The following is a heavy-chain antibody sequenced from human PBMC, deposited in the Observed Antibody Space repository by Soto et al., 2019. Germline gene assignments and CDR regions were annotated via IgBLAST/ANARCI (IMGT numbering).Heavy chain of an antibody. Sequence: PGGSLRLSCAASGFSFSSYWMHWVRQAPGKGLVWVSRINSDGSSTAYADSVKGRFTISRDNTKNTPYVQMNSLRGEDTAVYDSERDPPPYDSIWGSYRFWAFDVWGQGTMVPASS. V-gene: IGHV3-74*01. CDR2: INSDGSST. J-gene: IGHJ3*01. D-gene: IGHD3-16*02. CDR1: GFSFSSYW. CDR3: ERDPPPYDSIWGSYRFWAFDV.